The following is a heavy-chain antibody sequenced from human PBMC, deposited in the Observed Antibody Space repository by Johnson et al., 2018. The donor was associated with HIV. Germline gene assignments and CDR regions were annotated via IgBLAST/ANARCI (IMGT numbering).Heavy chain of an antibody. D-gene: IGHD6-19*01. V-gene: IGHV3-30*14. CDR3: ARAVARGQWLANGYI. CDR1: GFMFDDYA. CDR2: ISYDGSNK. Sequence: VQLVESGGGVVRPGGSLRLSCAASGFMFDDYAMHWVRQDPGKGLEWVAVISYDGSNKYYADSVKGRFTMSRDNSKNTLYLQMNSLRAEDTAVYYCARAVARGQWLANGYIWGQGTMVTVSS. J-gene: IGHJ3*02.